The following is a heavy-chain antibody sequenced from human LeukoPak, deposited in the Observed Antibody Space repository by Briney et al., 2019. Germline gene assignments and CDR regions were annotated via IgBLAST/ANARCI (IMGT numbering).Heavy chain of an antibody. CDR3: AKGGLTGTFYFDL. D-gene: IGHD1-7*01. J-gene: IGHJ2*01. V-gene: IGHV3-9*03. Sequence: PAGSLTLSCAVSGFTIDDFAMSWVRHAQGHGLDWVLGISWNSGSIGYADSVKGRFTISRDNAKNSLYLQMNSLRAEDMALYYCAKGGLTGTFYFDLWGRGTLVTVSS. CDR1: GFTIDDFA. CDR2: ISWNSGSI.